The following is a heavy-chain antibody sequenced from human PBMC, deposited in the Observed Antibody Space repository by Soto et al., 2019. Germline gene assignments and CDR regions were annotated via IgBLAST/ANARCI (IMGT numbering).Heavy chain of an antibody. CDR2: IYYSGST. V-gene: IGHV4-59*01. CDR3: ARDASTGDAFDI. D-gene: IGHD1-1*01. CDR1: GGSISSYY. Sequence: SSETLSLTCTVSGGSISSYYWSWIRQPSGKGLEWIGYIYYSGSTNYNPSLKSRVTISVDTSKNQFSLKLSSVTAADTAVYYCARDASTGDAFDIWGQGTMVTVSS. J-gene: IGHJ3*02.